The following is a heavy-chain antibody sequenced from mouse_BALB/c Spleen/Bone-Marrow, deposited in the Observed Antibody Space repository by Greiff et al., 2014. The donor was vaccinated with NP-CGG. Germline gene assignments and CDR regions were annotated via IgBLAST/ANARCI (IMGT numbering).Heavy chain of an antibody. V-gene: IGHV1-31*01. Sequence: EVQLQESGPELVKPGASVKISCKASGYSLTGYHMHWVKQSHGNGLDWIGYIYPYNGVSSYNQKFKGKATLTVDKSSSTAYMELRSLTSDDSAVYYCESRGEYFDVWGAGTTVTVSS. CDR2: IYPYNGVS. CDR3: ESRGEYFDV. CDR1: GYSLTGYH. J-gene: IGHJ1*01.